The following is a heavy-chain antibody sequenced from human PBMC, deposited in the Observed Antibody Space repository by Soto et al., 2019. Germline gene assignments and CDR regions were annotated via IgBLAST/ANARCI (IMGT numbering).Heavy chain of an antibody. CDR1: GFDFSAYA. CDR2: IRACGGTR. Sequence: EVQLLESGGGLVQPGETRRLSCAASGFDFSAYAMAWVRQAPGKGLVWVSLIRACGGTRYFADFVKGRCTISRDDYKNTVYLKKDSLRAEDTAVYYCAKQIDGASSTYDYWGHGILITVSS. V-gene: IGHV3-23*01. D-gene: IGHD6-6*01. J-gene: IGHJ4*01. CDR3: AKQIDGASSTYDY.